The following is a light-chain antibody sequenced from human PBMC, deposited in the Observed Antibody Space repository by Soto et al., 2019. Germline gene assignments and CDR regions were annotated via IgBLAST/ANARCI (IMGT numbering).Light chain of an antibody. Sequence: QSALTQPASVSGSPGQSITISCTGTSSDVGGYNYVSWYQHHPGKAPKLMIFDVSNRPSGVSNRFSGSKSGNTASLTISGPHPEDEADYYCGSYPTSNPPQIFFGTGTKVTV. CDR1: SSDVGGYNY. CDR2: DVS. V-gene: IGLV2-14*03. J-gene: IGLJ1*01. CDR3: GSYPTSNPPQIF.